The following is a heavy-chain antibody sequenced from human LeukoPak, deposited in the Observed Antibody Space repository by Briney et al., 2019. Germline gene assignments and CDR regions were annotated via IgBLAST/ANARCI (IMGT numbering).Heavy chain of an antibody. D-gene: IGHD1-14*01. CDR3: ARNHFNQNVFDV. V-gene: IGHV3-30*01. J-gene: IGHJ3*01. CDR2: ISYSGE. Sequence: TGGSLRLSCAASGFTFTDYAFHWVRQAPGKGLEWVTIISYSGESYADSVRGRFAISRDKSKNTVYLQMDSLRADGTAMYYCARNHFNQNVFDVWGQGTMVTVSS. CDR1: GFTFTDYA.